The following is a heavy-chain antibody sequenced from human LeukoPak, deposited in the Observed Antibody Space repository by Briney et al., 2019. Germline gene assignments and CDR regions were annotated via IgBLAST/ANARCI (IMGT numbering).Heavy chain of an antibody. Sequence: GGSLRLSCAASGFTFSSYSMNWVRQAPGKGLEWVSSISSSSSYIYYADSVKGRFTISRDNAKKSLYLQMNSLRAEDTAVYYCARDYYYDSSGPSPDYWGQGTLVTVSS. D-gene: IGHD3-22*01. CDR1: GFTFSSYS. V-gene: IGHV3-21*01. CDR3: ARDYYYDSSGPSPDY. CDR2: ISSSSSYI. J-gene: IGHJ4*02.